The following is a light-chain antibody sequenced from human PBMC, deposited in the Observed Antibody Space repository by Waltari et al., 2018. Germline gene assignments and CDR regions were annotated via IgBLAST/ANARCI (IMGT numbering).Light chain of an antibody. CDR3: QHHVCLPAT. CDR1: QNIGNY. Sequence: RRASQNIGNYVAWDQQKPGQAPRLLISGASSRAAGIPDRFSGSGSGADFSLTISRLEPEDFAVYYCQHHVCLPATFGPGTKV. V-gene: IGKV3-20*01. J-gene: IGKJ1*01. CDR2: GAS.